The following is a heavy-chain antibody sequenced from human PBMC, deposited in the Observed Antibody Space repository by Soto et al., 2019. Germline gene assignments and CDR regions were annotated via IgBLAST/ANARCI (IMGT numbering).Heavy chain of an antibody. CDR3: ATRARMPKFDY. CDR2: ISYDGSNK. V-gene: IGHV3-30*03. Sequence: GGSLRLSCAASGFTFSSYGMHWVRQAPGKGLEWVAVISYDGSNKYYADSVKGRFTISRDNSKNTLYLQMNSLRAEDTAVYYCATRARMPKFDYWGQGTLVTVSS. CDR1: GFTFSSYG. D-gene: IGHD2-2*01. J-gene: IGHJ4*02.